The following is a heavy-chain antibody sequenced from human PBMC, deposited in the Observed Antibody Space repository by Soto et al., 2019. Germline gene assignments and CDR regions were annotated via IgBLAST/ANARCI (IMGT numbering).Heavy chain of an antibody. Sequence: QVRLVQSGAEVKKSGASVEVPCQASGYTFNAYYIHWMRQAPGQGLEGMGWINPDTGGTDYAQKLQGWVSLTRDTSRNTANMELYSQKINDTAVYSCAQDIGRDGSGWYRGGYDSWGQGTLVTVS. D-gene: IGHD6-19*01. CDR1: GYTFNAYY. V-gene: IGHV1-2*04. J-gene: IGHJ4*02. CDR3: AQDIGRDGSGWYRGGYDS. CDR2: INPDTGGT.